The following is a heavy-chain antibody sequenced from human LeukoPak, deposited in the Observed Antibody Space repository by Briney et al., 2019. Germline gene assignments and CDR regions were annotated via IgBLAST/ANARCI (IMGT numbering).Heavy chain of an antibody. CDR1: GFTVSSNY. CDR3: ARVSPTHYDFWSGSYYYYYMDV. CDR2: IYSGGST. D-gene: IGHD3-3*01. V-gene: IGHV3-53*01. J-gene: IGHJ6*03. Sequence: PGGSLRLSCAASGFTVSSNYMSWVRQAPGKGLEWVSVIYSGGSTYYADSVKGRFTISRDNSKNTLYLQMNSLRAEDTAVYYCARVSPTHYDFWSGSYYYYYMDVWGKGTTVTVSS.